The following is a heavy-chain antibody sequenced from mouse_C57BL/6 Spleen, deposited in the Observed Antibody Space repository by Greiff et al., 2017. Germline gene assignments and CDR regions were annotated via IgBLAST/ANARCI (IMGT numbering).Heavy chain of an antibody. CDR3: ARDDYSNYVDYAMDY. CDR1: GFTFSSSA. CDR2: ISDGGSYT. Sequence: EVKVVESGGGLVKPGGSLKLSCAASGFTFSSSAMSWVRQTPEKRLEWVATISDGGSYTYYPDNVKGRFTISRDNATNNLYLQMSHLKSEDTAMYYCARDDYSNYVDYAMDYWGQGTSVTVSS. J-gene: IGHJ4*01. V-gene: IGHV5-4*03. D-gene: IGHD2-5*01.